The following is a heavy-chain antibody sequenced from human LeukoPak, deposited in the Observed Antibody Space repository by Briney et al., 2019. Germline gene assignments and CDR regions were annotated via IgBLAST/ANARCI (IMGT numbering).Heavy chain of an antibody. V-gene: IGHV3-66*01. CDR1: GFTVSGNH. CDR3: AKGEQWLVPPFEG. J-gene: IGHJ4*02. CDR2: LYTGGTT. Sequence: GGSLRLSCAVSGFTVSGNHVSWVRQAPGKGLEWVSVLYTGGTTYYADSVKGRFTISRDNSKNTLYLKMNSLRAEDTAVYYGAKGEQWLVPPFEGWGQGTLVTVSS. D-gene: IGHD6-19*01.